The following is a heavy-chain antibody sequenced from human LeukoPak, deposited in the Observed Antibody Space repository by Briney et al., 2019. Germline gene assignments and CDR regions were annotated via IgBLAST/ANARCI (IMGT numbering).Heavy chain of an antibody. V-gene: IGHV4-59*01. CDR2: IYYTGGT. J-gene: IGHJ4*02. Sequence: PSETLSLTCTVSGGSITGYYWSWIRQPPGKGLEWIGQIYYTGGTSYNPSLKRRVTISVDTSKNQFSLKLSSVTAADTAMYYCLRHSSSWRFAFDSWGRGTLVTVSS. CDR3: LRHSSSWRFAFDS. D-gene: IGHD6-13*01. CDR1: GGSITGYY.